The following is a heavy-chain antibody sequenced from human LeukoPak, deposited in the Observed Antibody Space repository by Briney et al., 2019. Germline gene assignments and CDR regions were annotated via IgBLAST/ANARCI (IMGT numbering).Heavy chain of an antibody. V-gene: IGHV3-30*04. Sequence: GGSLRLSCAASGFTFSSYAMRWVRQAPGKGLEWVAVISYDGSNKYYADSVKGRFTISRDNSKNTLYLQMNSLRAEDTAVYYCARALRNIAVAGTGFDYWGQGTLVTVSS. CDR2: ISYDGSNK. CDR1: GFTFSSYA. CDR3: ARALRNIAVAGTGFDY. D-gene: IGHD6-19*01. J-gene: IGHJ4*02.